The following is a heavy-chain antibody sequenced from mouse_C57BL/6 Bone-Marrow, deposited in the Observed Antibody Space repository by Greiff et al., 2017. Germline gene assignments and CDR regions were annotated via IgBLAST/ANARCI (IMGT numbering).Heavy chain of an antibody. D-gene: IGHD1-1*02. CDR2: INPSSGYT. Sequence: QVQLQQSGAELARPGASVKMSCKASGYTFTSYTMHWVKQRPGQGLEWIGYINPSSGYTKYNQKFKDKATLTADKSSSTAYMQLSSLTSEDSAVDYCARYGPNPYAKDDWGQGTSVTVSS. CDR1: GYTFTSYT. J-gene: IGHJ4*01. V-gene: IGHV1-4*01. CDR3: ARYGPNPYAKDD.